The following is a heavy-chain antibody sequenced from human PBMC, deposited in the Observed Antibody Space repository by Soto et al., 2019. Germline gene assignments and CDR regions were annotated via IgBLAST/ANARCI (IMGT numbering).Heavy chain of an antibody. Sequence: ASVKVSCKASGYTFTSYYMHWVRQAPGQGLEWMGIINPSGGSTSYAQKFQGRVTMTRDTSTSTVYMELSSLRSEDTAVYYCARDRYYYDSSGYYSNTYYYYYGMDVWGQGTTVTVSS. V-gene: IGHV1-46*01. CDR1: GYTFTSYY. D-gene: IGHD3-22*01. CDR3: ARDRYYYDSSGYYSNTYYYYYGMDV. J-gene: IGHJ6*02. CDR2: INPSGGST.